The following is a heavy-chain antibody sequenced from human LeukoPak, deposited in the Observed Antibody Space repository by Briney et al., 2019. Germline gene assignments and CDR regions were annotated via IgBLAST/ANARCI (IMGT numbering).Heavy chain of an antibody. CDR2: ISSSGDTT. V-gene: IGHV3-48*03. D-gene: IGHD6-13*01. Sequence: GGSLRLSCAASGFTFNNYELNWVRQAPGKGLEWVSYISSSGDTTYYADSVKGRFTISRDNSKNTLYLQMNSLRAEDTAVYYCAKNTGYSSSWYRMEADWFDPWGQGTLVTVSS. J-gene: IGHJ5*02. CDR3: AKNTGYSSSWYRMEADWFDP. CDR1: GFTFNNYE.